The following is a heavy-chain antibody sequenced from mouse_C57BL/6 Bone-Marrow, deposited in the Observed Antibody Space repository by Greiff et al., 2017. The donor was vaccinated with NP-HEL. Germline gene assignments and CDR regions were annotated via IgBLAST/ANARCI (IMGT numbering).Heavy chain of an antibody. J-gene: IGHJ2*01. D-gene: IGHD6-1*01. CDR1: GFNITDYY. Sequence: EVQLQQSGAELVRPGASVKLSCTASGFNITDYYMHWVKQRPEQGLEWIGRIDPEDGDTDYAPTFPGKATMTADTSSNTAYLQLSSLTAEDTAVYYCTASGPLGFDYWGQGTTLTVSS. CDR3: TASGPLGFDY. V-gene: IGHV14-1*01. CDR2: IDPEDGDT.